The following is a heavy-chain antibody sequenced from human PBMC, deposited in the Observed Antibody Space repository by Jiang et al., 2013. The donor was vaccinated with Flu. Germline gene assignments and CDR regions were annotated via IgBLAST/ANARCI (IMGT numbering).Heavy chain of an antibody. V-gene: IGHV5-51*01. CDR3: ARREYYDSTTLSPVDY. Sequence: KKPGESLKISCKGSGYSFTSYWIGWVRQMPGKGLEWMGIIYPGDSDTRYSPSFQGQVTISADKSISTAYLQWSSLKASDTAMYYCARREYYDSTTLSPVDYWGQGTLVTVSS. J-gene: IGHJ4*02. D-gene: IGHD3-22*01. CDR1: GYSFTSYW. CDR2: IYPGDSDT.